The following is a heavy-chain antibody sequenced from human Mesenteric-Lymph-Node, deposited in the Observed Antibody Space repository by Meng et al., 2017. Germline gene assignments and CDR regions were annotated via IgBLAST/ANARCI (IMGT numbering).Heavy chain of an antibody. D-gene: IGHD5-24*01. Sequence: GESLKISCAVAGFTFSHYAMSWVRQAPGKGLEWVSSISSSSSYIYYADSVKGRFTISRDNAKNSLYLQMNSLRAEDTAVYYCARDRSSDRWPRTDYWGQGTLVTVSS. CDR3: ARDRSSDRWPRTDY. CDR2: ISSSSSYI. J-gene: IGHJ4*02. V-gene: IGHV3-21*01. CDR1: GFTFSHYA.